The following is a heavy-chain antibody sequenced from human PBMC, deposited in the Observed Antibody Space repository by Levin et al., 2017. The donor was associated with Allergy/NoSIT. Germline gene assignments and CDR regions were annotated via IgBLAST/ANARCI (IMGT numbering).Heavy chain of an antibody. CDR1: GFSVSSSY. Sequence: GGSLRLSCAVSGFSVSSSYLSWVRQAPGKGLEWVAVVYDGGDTYYTDSAKGRFTISRDTSKNTLDLQMSSLRAEDTAVYYCHSERGWYDSSGPFSPFDHWGQGTLVTVSS. J-gene: IGHJ4*02. D-gene: IGHD3-22*01. CDR3: HSERGWYDSSGPFSPFDH. CDR2: VYDGGDT. V-gene: IGHV3-53*01.